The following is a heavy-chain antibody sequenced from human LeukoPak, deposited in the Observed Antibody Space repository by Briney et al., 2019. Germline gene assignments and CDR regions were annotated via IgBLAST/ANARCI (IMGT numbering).Heavy chain of an antibody. V-gene: IGHV4-59*08. CDR3: ARVYSSSSSFGAFDI. CDR2: IYYSGST. Sequence: SETLSLTCTVSGDSISGFYWSWIRQPPGKGLEWIGYIYYSGSTNYNPSLKSRVTMSIDTSKSQFSLKLTSVTAADTAVYYCARVYSSSSSFGAFDIWGQGTMVTVSS. CDR1: GDSISGFY. D-gene: IGHD6-6*01. J-gene: IGHJ3*02.